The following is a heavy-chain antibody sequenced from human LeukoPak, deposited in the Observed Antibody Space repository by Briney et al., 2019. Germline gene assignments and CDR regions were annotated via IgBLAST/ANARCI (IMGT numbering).Heavy chain of an antibody. Sequence: SETLSLTCTVSGGSISSYYWSWIRQPPGKGLEWIGYIYYSGSTNYNPSLKSRVTISVDTSKNQFSLKLSSVTAADTAVYYCAGYGDYFGFDYWGQGTLVTVSS. CDR2: IYYSGST. D-gene: IGHD4-17*01. CDR1: GGSISSYY. J-gene: IGHJ4*02. CDR3: AGYGDYFGFDY. V-gene: IGHV4-59*01.